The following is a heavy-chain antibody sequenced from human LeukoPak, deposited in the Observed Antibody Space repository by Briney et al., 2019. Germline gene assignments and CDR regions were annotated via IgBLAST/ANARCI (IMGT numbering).Heavy chain of an antibody. CDR1: GYTFTGYY. J-gene: IGHJ6*03. V-gene: IGHV1-2*02. Sequence: ASVKVSCKASGYTFTGYYMHWVRQAPGQGLEWMGWINPNSGGTNYAQKFQGRVTMTRDMSTSTVYMELSSLRSEDTAVYYCARGLIRGIAVAGTPYYYYMDVWGKGTTVTISS. CDR2: INPNSGGT. CDR3: ARGLIRGIAVAGTPYYYYMDV. D-gene: IGHD6-19*01.